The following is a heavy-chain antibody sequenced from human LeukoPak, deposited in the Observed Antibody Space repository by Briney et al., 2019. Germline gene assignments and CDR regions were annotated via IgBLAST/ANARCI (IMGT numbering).Heavy chain of an antibody. D-gene: IGHD3-22*01. CDR1: GFTFSSYA. CDR2: FSDSGGST. Sequence: PGGPLRLSCAASGFTFSSYAMSWVRQAPGKGLEGVSTFSDSGGSTYYADSVKGRFTISRDNSKNTLNLQMNSLRAEDTAVYYCAKEDYTYLPFKYYYDSSGFDYWGQGTLVTVSS. J-gene: IGHJ4*02. V-gene: IGHV3-23*01. CDR3: AKEDYTYLPFKYYYDSSGFDY.